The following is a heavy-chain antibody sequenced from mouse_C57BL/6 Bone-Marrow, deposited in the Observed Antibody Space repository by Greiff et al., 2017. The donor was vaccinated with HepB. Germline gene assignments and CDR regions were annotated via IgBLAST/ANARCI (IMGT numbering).Heavy chain of an antibody. CDR1: GYTFTSYW. D-gene: IGHD2-14*01. V-gene: IGHV1-50*01. CDR2: IDPSDSYT. CDR3: ARLLEDYFDY. Sequence: QVQLQQPGAELVKPGASVKLSCKASGYTFTSYWMQWVKQRPGQGLEWIGEIDPSDSYTNYNQKFKGKATLTVDTSSSTAYMQLSSLTSEDSAVYYCARLLEDYFDYWSQGTTLTVSS. J-gene: IGHJ2*01.